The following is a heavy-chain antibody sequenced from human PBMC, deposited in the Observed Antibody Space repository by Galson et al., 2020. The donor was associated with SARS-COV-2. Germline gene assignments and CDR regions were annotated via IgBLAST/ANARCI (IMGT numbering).Heavy chain of an antibody. Sequence: ASVQVSCKVSGYTLTELSIHWVRQAPGKELAWMGGIDTEDGETIYAQKFQGRVTMTEDTSTDTDYMELRSLRSEDTGGYYCATGIDKSTVGEREMDVWGKGTTVTVSS. CDR3: ATGIDKSTVGEREMDV. CDR1: GYTLTELS. D-gene: IGHD4-17*01. CDR2: IDTEDGET. J-gene: IGHJ6*04. V-gene: IGHV1-24*01.